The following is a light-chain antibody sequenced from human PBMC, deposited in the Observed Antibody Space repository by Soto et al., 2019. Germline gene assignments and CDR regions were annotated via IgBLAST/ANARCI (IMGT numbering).Light chain of an antibody. J-gene: IGKJ3*01. CDR1: QNINTY. CDR2: AAS. V-gene: IGKV1-39*01. CDR3: QQSSSPGVT. Sequence: DIQMTQSPSSLSASVGDRVTITCRASQNINTYLNWYQQKPGKAPKVLIFAASNLQSGVPSRFSGSGSGTDFTLTISSLQPEDFATYSCQQSSSPGVTFGPGTKVDVK.